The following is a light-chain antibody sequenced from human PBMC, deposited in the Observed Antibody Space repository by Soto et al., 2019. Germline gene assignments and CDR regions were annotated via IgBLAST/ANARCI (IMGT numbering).Light chain of an antibody. J-gene: IGKJ1*01. CDR3: QQYGSSPWT. V-gene: IGKV3-20*01. Sequence: EIFLTQSRSSLSLSPVEIATLSRRASQSVSSYLAWYQQKPGQAPRLLIYDASNRATGIPARFSGSGSGTDFTLTISRLEPEDFAMYYCQQYGSSPWTFGQGTKVDIK. CDR1: QSVSSY. CDR2: DAS.